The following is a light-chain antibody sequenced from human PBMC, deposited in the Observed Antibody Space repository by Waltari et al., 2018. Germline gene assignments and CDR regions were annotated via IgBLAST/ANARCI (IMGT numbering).Light chain of an antibody. CDR3: SSYAGSNNLD. Sequence: QSALTKPPSASGSPGQSVTISCTGTRSHVGGYKYISWYQQPPGRAPKLMIYQVSQRPSGVPDRFYGSKSGNTSSLTVSGLQAEDEADYYCSSYAGSNNLDFGTGTKVTVL. J-gene: IGLJ1*01. CDR2: QVS. CDR1: RSHVGGYKY. V-gene: IGLV2-8*01.